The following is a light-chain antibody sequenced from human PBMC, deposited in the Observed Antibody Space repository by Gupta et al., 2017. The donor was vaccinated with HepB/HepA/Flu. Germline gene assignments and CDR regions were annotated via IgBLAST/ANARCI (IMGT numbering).Light chain of an antibody. V-gene: IGKV1-39*01. CDR2: AAS. J-gene: IGKJ3*01. Sequence: DIQMPQSPSSLSASVGDRVTTTCRASQSITNYLNWYQQKPGKAPKLLIYAASSLQSGVPSRFSGSGSGTDFTLTISSLQAEDFATYYCQQGDNAPLTFGHGTRVEIK. CDR1: QSITNY. CDR3: QQGDNAPLT.